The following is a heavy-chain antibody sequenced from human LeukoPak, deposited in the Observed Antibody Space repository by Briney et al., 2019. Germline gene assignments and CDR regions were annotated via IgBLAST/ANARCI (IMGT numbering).Heavy chain of an antibody. J-gene: IGHJ4*02. Sequence: ASVKLSCKASGGTFSSYAISWGRQAPGQGLEWMGGSIPIVGTANYEQKFQVRVTLTADEYTSTAYMELSSLRPEDTAVYYCARVEGFDILTGYPKGPFDYWGQGTLVTVSS. CDR1: GGTFSSYA. CDR2: SIPIVGTA. D-gene: IGHD3-9*01. V-gene: IGHV1-69*01. CDR3: ARVEGFDILTGYPKGPFDY.